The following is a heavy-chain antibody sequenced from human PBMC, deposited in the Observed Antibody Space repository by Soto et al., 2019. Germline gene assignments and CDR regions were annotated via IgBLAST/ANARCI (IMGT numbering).Heavy chain of an antibody. V-gene: IGHV4-59*01. CDR2: IYYSGST. J-gene: IGHJ4*02. D-gene: IGHD3-9*01. CDR3: ARGDILTGYSKIFDY. Sequence: SETLSLTCTVSGGSISSYYWSWFRQPPGKGLEWIGYIYYSGSTNYNPSLKSRVTISVDTSKNQFSLKLSSVTAADTAVYYCARGDILTGYSKIFDYWGQGTLVTVSS. CDR1: GGSISSYY.